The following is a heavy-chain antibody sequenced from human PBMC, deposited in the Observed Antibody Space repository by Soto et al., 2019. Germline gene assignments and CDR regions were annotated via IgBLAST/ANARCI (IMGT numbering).Heavy chain of an antibody. D-gene: IGHD5-12*01. V-gene: IGHV1-69*06. Sequence: SVKVSCKASGGTFSSYAISWVRQAPGQGLEWMGGIIPIFGTANYAQKFQGRVTITADKSTSTAYMELSSLRSEDTAVYYCARGRESRDGYNFDYWGQGTLVTVSS. CDR3: ARGRESRDGYNFDY. CDR2: IIPIFGTA. CDR1: GGTFSSYA. J-gene: IGHJ4*02.